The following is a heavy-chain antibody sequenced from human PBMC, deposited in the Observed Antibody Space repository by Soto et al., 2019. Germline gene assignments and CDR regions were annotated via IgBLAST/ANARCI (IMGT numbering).Heavy chain of an antibody. CDR1: GGTFSSYA. Sequence: GASVKVSCKASGGTFSSYAISWVRQAPGQGLEWMGGIIPIFGTANYAQKFQGRVTITADESTSTAYMELSSLRSEDTAVYYCASIYGSGTKPYGMDVWGQGTTVTVS. CDR2: IIPIFGTA. CDR3: ASIYGSGTKPYGMDV. V-gene: IGHV1-69*13. J-gene: IGHJ6*02. D-gene: IGHD3-10*01.